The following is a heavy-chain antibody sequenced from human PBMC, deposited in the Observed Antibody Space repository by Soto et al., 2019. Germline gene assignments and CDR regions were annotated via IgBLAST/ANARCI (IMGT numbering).Heavy chain of an antibody. CDR2: ISSSSSYI. D-gene: IGHD3-9*01. V-gene: IGHV3-21*01. CDR3: ARGQTYYDILTGYYFDY. Sequence: ASVKVSCAASGFTFSSYSMNWVRQAPGKGLEWVSSISSSSSYIYYADSVKGRFTISRDNAKNSLYLQMNSLRAEDTAVYYCARGQTYYDILTGYYFDYWGQGTLVTVSS. CDR1: GFTFSSYS. J-gene: IGHJ4*02.